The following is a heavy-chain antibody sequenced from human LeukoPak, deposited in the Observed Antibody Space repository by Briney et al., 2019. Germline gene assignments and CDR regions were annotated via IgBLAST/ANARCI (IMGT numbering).Heavy chain of an antibody. CDR3: ARHLSGSYSGYYFDY. Sequence: GESLNISCKGSGYRFTNYWIGWVRQMPGKGLGCMVGIYPGDSHTRYSPSFQGQVTISADKSISTAFLQWSSLKASDTAMYYCARHLSGSYSGYYFDYWGQGTLVTVSS. CDR1: GYRFTNYW. J-gene: IGHJ4*02. CDR2: IYPGDSHT. D-gene: IGHD1-26*01. V-gene: IGHV5-51*01.